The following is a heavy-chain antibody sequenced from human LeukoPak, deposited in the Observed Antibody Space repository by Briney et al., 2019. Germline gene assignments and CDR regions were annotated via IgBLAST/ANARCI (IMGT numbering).Heavy chain of an antibody. CDR1: GYTFTSYD. Sequence: ASVKVSCKASGYTFTSYDIDWVRQATGQGLEWMGWMNPNSGNTGYAQKFQGRVTMTRNTSISTAYMELSSLRSEDTAVYYCARAPSGWYAEKFDYYYYGMDVWGQGTTVTVSS. CDR3: ARAPSGWYAEKFDYYYYGMDV. J-gene: IGHJ6*02. D-gene: IGHD6-19*01. CDR2: MNPNSGNT. V-gene: IGHV1-8*01.